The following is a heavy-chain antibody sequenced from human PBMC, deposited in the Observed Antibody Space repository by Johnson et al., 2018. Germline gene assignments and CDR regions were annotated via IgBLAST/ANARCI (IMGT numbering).Heavy chain of an antibody. CDR2: ISYDGSNK. J-gene: IGHJ3*02. CDR1: GFTFSSYG. CDR3: AKELPTLFDI. V-gene: IGHV3-30*18. Sequence: QVRLVQSGGGVVQHGRSLRLSCAASGFTFSSYGMHWVRQAPGKGLEWVAVISYDGSNKYYADSVKGRFTISRDNSKNTLYLQMNSLRAEDTAVYYCAKELPTLFDIWGQGTMVTVSS. D-gene: IGHD2-15*01.